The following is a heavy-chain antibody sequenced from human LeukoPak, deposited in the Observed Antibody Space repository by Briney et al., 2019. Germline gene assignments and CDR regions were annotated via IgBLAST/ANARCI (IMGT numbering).Heavy chain of an antibody. CDR1: GFTFSSYE. CDR3: ATPEDTAMVN. D-gene: IGHD5-18*01. V-gene: IGHV3-48*03. CDR2: ISSSGSTI. Sequence: GGSLRLSCAASGFTFSSYEMNWVRQAPGKGLEWVSYISSSGSTIYYADSVKGRFTISRDNAKNSLYLQMNGLRAEDTAVYYCATPEDTAMVNWGQGTLVTVSS. J-gene: IGHJ4*02.